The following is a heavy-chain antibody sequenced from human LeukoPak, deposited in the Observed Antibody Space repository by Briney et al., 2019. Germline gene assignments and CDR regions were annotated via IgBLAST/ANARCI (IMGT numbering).Heavy chain of an antibody. J-gene: IGHJ4*02. D-gene: IGHD3-9*01. Sequence: GGSLRLSCAASGFTFSSYSMNWVRQAPGKGLEWVSSISSSSSYIYYADSVKGRFTISRDNAKNSLYLQMNSLRAEDTAVYYCASWGRLRYLDWLSDNSDYWGQGTLVTVSS. V-gene: IGHV3-21*01. CDR2: ISSSSSYI. CDR1: GFTFSSYS. CDR3: ASWGRLRYLDWLSDNSDY.